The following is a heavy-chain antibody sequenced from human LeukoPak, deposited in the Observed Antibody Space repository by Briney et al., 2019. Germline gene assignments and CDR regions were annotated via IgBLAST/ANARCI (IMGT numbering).Heavy chain of an antibody. CDR2: MNPNSGNT. D-gene: IGHD6-19*01. J-gene: IGHJ5*02. V-gene: IGHV1-8*02. Sequence: ASVNVSRRFWIHIHQLRYLLGARQASGKGLEGMGWMNPNSGNTGYAQKFQGRVTMTRNTSISTAYMELSSLRSEDTAVYYCATGQEERGGYWSDHWGQGTLVTVSS. CDR3: ATGQEERGGYWSDH. CDR1: IHIHQLR.